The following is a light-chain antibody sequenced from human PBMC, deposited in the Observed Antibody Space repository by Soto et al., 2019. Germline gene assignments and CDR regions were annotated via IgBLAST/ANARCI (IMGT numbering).Light chain of an antibody. V-gene: IGKV1-39*01. CDR2: DAS. J-gene: IGKJ3*01. CDR1: QSINSN. CDR3: QQSYSTLFT. Sequence: DIQVTPSPSSLSASVGYRVTITCQASQSINSNLNWYQQKPGKAPKLLIYDASTLQGGVPSRFSGSGSGTAFTLTISSLQPEDFATYYCQQSYSTLFTFGPGTKVDIK.